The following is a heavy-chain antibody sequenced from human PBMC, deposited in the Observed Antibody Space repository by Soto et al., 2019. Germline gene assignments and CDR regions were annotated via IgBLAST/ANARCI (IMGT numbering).Heavy chain of an antibody. CDR1: GFTFSSYA. CDR3: AKFIFGVVTNRDYYYYGMDV. D-gene: IGHD3-3*02. Sequence: PGGSLRLSCAASGFTFSSYAMSWVRQAPGKGLEWVSAISGSGGSTYYADSVKGRFTISRDNSKNTLYLQMNSLRAEDTAVYYCAKFIFGVVTNRDYYYYGMDVWGQGTTVTVSS. V-gene: IGHV3-23*01. J-gene: IGHJ6*02. CDR2: ISGSGGST.